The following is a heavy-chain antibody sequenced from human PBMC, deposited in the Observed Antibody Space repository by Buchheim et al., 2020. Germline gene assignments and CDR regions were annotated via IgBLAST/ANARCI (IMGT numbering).Heavy chain of an antibody. Sequence: QVQLVESGGGVVQPGGSLRLSCAASGFTFSTYAIHWVRQAPGKGLQWVAVIWHDGSNKYYADSVEGRFTISRDNSKHALFLQMNSLTADDMAVYYCARLRSGMDVWGQGTT. J-gene: IGHJ6*02. CDR1: GFTFSTYA. CDR3: ARLRSGMDV. CDR2: IWHDGSNK. V-gene: IGHV3-33*01.